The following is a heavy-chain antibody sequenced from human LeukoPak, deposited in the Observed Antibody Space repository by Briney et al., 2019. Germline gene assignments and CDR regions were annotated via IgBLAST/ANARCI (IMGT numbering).Heavy chain of an antibody. CDR1: GSRFSTFW. CDR3: ARDNSNYFDY. Sequence: GESLQISCKGSGSRFSTFWIGWVRQMPGKGLEWMGIIYPGESDTRYSPSFQGQVNISADKSNSTAYLQWSSLKASDTAMYYCARDNSNYFDYWGQGTLVTVSS. V-gene: IGHV5-51*01. D-gene: IGHD4-11*01. CDR2: IYPGESDT. J-gene: IGHJ4*02.